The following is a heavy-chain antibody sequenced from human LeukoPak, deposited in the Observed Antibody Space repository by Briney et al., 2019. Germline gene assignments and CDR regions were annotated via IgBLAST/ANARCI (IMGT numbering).Heavy chain of an antibody. Sequence: SETLSLTCAVYGGSFSGYYWSWIRQPPGKGLEWIGEINHSGSTNYNPSLKSRVTISVDTSKNQFSLKLSSVTAADTVVYYCARDVYYYDSSGTFDIWGQGTMVTVSS. CDR2: INHSGST. V-gene: IGHV4-34*01. D-gene: IGHD3-22*01. CDR1: GGSFSGYY. CDR3: ARDVYYYDSSGTFDI. J-gene: IGHJ3*02.